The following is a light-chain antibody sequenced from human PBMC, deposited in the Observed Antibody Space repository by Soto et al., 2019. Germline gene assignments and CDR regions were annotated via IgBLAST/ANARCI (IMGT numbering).Light chain of an antibody. CDR1: QTVNSY. Sequence: IVLTQSPATLSLSPGERATLTCRASQTVNSYLAWYQQKPGQAPRLLVYAASSRATGIPARFSGSGSGTDFTLTISSLQPEDFAVYYCLHRMNWPWTFGQGTNVEIK. CDR2: AAS. CDR3: LHRMNWPWT. V-gene: IGKV3-11*01. J-gene: IGKJ1*01.